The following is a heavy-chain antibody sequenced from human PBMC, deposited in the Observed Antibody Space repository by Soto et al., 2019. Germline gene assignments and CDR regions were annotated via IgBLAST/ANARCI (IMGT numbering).Heavy chain of an antibody. J-gene: IGHJ4*02. Sequence: EVQLVESGGGLVQPGGSLRLSCAASGFTFSYYWMHWVRQAPGKGLVWVSRIRSDSTAYADSVKGRFTISRDNAKNTLNLQLSSRRAEDTAVYYCARGRSSGWDYSFDYWGPGTLVTVSS. CDR1: GFTFSYYW. CDR2: IRSDST. V-gene: IGHV3-74*01. D-gene: IGHD6-19*01. CDR3: ARGRSSGWDYSFDY.